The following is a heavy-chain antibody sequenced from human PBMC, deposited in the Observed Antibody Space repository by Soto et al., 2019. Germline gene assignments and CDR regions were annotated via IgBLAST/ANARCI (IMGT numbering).Heavy chain of an antibody. CDR3: ARGGHVVVVTAALDY. Sequence: QVQLMQSGAEVKKPGASVKVSCKASGDTFTDYYIHWVRQAPGQGLEWMGTVNPSGGHTTYAQHFLGRVSMTRDTSTSTLYMELTSLTSDDTAIYYCARGGHVVVVTAALDYWGQGTRSPSPQ. J-gene: IGHJ4*02. V-gene: IGHV1-46*01. CDR1: GDTFTDYY. D-gene: IGHD2-21*02. CDR2: VNPSGGHT.